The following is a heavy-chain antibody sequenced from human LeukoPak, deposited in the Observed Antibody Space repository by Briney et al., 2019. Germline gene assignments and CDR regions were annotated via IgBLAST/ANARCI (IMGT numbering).Heavy chain of an antibody. CDR2: IIPILGIA. J-gene: IGHJ4*02. V-gene: IGHV1-69*04. D-gene: IGHD3-22*01. CDR1: GGTFSSYA. CDR3: ARSNYYDSSGYY. Sequence: SVKVSCKASGGTFSSYAISWVRQAPGQGLEWMGRIIPILGIANYAQKFQGRVTITADKSTSTACMELSSLRSEDTAVYYCARSNYYDSSGYYWGQGTLVTVSS.